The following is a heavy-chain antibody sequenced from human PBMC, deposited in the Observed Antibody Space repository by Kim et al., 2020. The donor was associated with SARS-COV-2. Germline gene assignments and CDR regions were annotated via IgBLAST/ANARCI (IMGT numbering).Heavy chain of an antibody. V-gene: IGHV4-34*01. CDR1: GGSFSGYY. CDR2: INHSGST. CDR3: ARELELRYYYGMDV. Sequence: SETLSLTCAVYGGSFSGYYWSWIRQPPGKGLEWIGEINHSGSTNYNPSLKSRVTISVDTSKNQFSLKLSSVTAADTAVYYCARELELRYYYGMDVWGQGTTVTVSS. D-gene: IGHD1-7*01. J-gene: IGHJ6*02.